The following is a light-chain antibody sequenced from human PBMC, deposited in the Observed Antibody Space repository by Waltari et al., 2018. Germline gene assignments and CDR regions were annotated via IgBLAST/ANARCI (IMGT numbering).Light chain of an antibody. CDR3: SSYTSDTTHVV. J-gene: IGLJ2*01. CDR1: STDIGSFGL. CDR2: DVT. Sequence: QSALTQPASVSGSPGQSITISCTGTSTDIGSFGLVSWYQQHPGRAPTPRIYDVTSRPSGTSDRFFGSKSGNTASLTSSGLLAEDEADYYCSSYTSDTTHVVFGGGTKLTVL. V-gene: IGLV2-23*02.